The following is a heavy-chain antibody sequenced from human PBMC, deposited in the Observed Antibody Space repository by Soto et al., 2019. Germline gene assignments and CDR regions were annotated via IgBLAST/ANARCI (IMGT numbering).Heavy chain of an antibody. CDR2: ISHDGNNK. Sequence: QVQLVESGGGVVQPGRSLRLSCAASGFTFSSYVMHWVRQTPGRGLVWVAFISHDGNNKYYADSVKGRFTISRDNSENTLYLKMDSLQAEDTAVYYCARDDEGGSDCDLGYWGQGTLVTVSS. V-gene: IGHV3-30-3*01. D-gene: IGHD1-26*01. J-gene: IGHJ4*02. CDR3: ARDDEGGSDCDLGY. CDR1: GFTFSSYV.